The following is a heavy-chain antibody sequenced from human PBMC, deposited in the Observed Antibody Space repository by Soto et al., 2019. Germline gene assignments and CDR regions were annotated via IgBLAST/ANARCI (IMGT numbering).Heavy chain of an antibody. V-gene: IGHV4-30-2*01. Sequence: QLQLQESGSRLVRPSQTLSLTCAVSGGSLSSDGYSWNWIRQPPGKGLEWIGYIYQSGSTSYNPSLKSRVSISLDMSKKQFSLRLTSVTAADAAVYYCARADWNHLLDYWGQGTLISVSS. CDR3: ARADWNHLLDY. CDR1: GGSLSSDGYS. D-gene: IGHD1-1*01. J-gene: IGHJ4*02. CDR2: IYQSGST.